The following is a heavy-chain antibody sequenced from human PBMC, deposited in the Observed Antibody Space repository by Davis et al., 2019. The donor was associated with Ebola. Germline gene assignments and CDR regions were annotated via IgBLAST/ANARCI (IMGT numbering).Heavy chain of an antibody. CDR2: INTGNGDT. V-gene: IGHV1-3*04. Sequence: ASVKVSCKTSGYIFTNHAILWVRQAPGQGLEWMGWINTGNGDTRYSRKFQDRVTITRDTSASTAYMELYSLRSEDTAVYYCARNEDVWGQGTTVTVSS. CDR3: ARNEDV. J-gene: IGHJ6*02. CDR1: GYIFTNHA.